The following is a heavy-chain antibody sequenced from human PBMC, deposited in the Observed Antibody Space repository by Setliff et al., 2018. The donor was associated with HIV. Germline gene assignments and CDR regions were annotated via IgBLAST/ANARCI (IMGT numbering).Heavy chain of an antibody. Sequence: SETLSLTCSVSGGSISGYYWNWIRQPPGKGLEWIGCIYYSGRTTYNSSLKSRVTISLDTSKKQFSLKLNSVTAADAAVYYCARGLMSYNFWGGRNDYHYMDVWGKGTTVTVSS. V-gene: IGHV4-59*01. D-gene: IGHD3-3*01. CDR3: ARGLMSYNFWGGRNDYHYMDV. J-gene: IGHJ6*03. CDR2: IYYSGRT. CDR1: GGSISGYY.